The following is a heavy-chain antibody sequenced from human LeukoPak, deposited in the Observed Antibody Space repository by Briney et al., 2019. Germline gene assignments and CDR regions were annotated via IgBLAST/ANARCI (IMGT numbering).Heavy chain of an antibody. D-gene: IGHD6-13*01. Sequence: ASVKVSCKASGYTFTSYWIQWVRQAPGQGLEWVGLINPSDGSVAYAHRFQGRVTITADESTSTAYMELSSLRSEDTAVYYCARGRSIAAAGDFDYWGQGTLVTVSS. CDR1: GYTFTSYW. CDR3: ARGRSIAAAGDFDY. CDR2: INPSDGSV. V-gene: IGHV1-46*01. J-gene: IGHJ4*02.